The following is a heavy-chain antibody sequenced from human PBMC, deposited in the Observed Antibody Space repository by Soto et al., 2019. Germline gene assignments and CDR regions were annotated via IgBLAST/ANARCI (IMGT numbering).Heavy chain of an antibody. CDR1: GFTFSTYW. V-gene: IGHV3-74*01. D-gene: IGHD3-9*01. Sequence: EVQLVESGGGLVQPGGSLRLSCAASGFTFSTYWMHWVRQAPGKGPVWVSRISADGSSTHYADFVKGRFTISRDNAKNTLYLQMNTLSVEDAAVYYCARFDISAPPPIWGQGTMVTVSS. CDR2: ISADGSST. CDR3: ARFDISAPPPI. J-gene: IGHJ3*02.